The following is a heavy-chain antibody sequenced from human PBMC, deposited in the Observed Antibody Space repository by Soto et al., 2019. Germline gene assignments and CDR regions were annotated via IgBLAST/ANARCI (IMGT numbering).Heavy chain of an antibody. Sequence: SETMSLTSTVSGGSISSSSYYWGWIRQPPGKGLEWIGSIYYSGSTYYNPSLKSRVTISVDTSKNQFSLKLSSVTAADTAVYYCAREGYCSSTSCYDYIPDAFDIWDQGTMVTVSS. CDR1: GGSISSSSYY. V-gene: IGHV4-39*02. D-gene: IGHD2-2*01. CDR3: AREGYCSSTSCYDYIPDAFDI. CDR2: IYYSGST. J-gene: IGHJ3*02.